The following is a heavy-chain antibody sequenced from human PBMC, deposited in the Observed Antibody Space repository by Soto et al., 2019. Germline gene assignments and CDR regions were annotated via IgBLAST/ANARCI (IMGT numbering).Heavy chain of an antibody. CDR2: IYYSGST. CDR3: ARDHRQNYDYVWGSYRPVGQQDYGMDV. V-gene: IGHV4-31*03. D-gene: IGHD3-16*02. J-gene: IGHJ6*02. CDR1: GGSISSGGYY. Sequence: SETLSLTCTVSGGSISSGGYYWSWIRQHPGKGLEWIGYIYYSGSTYYNPSLKSRVTISVDTSKNQFSLKLSSVTAADTAVYYCARDHRQNYDYVWGSYRPVGQQDYGMDVWGQGTTVTVSS.